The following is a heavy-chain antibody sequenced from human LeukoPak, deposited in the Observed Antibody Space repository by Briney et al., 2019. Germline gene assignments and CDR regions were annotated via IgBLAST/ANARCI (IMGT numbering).Heavy chain of an antibody. Sequence: GGSLRLSCVGSGFIFGGYTMNWVRQAPGKGLEWLSYISPSGGNRFYADSVKGRFTNSRDNAKNSVFLQMNDLRAGDTALYYCASRRSGWPNDAFDIWGQGTMVIVTS. CDR1: GFIFGGYT. V-gene: IGHV3-48*04. D-gene: IGHD6-19*01. J-gene: IGHJ3*02. CDR2: ISPSGGNR. CDR3: ASRRSGWPNDAFDI.